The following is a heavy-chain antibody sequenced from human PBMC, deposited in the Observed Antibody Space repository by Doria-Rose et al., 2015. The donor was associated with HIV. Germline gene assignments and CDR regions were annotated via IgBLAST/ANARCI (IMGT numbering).Heavy chain of an antibody. V-gene: IGHV2-26*01. Sequence: QVTLKESGPVLVKPTETLTLTCTVSGVSLSSPGMGVSWIRQPPGKALEWLANTVLDDERSYKTSLKRRLTISRGTSKSQVVLTMTDMDPVDTATYYCARIKSSRWYHKYYFDFWGQGTLVIVSA. D-gene: IGHD6-13*01. J-gene: IGHJ4*02. CDR1: GVSLSSPGMG. CDR2: TVLDDER. CDR3: ARIKSSRWYHKYYFDF.